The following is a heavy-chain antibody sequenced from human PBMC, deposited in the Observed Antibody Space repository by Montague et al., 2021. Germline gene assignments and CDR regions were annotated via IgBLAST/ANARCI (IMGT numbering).Heavy chain of an antibody. D-gene: IGHD5-24*01. V-gene: IGHV5-51*01. CDR1: GYSFTRYW. CDR2: IYPGDSDT. CDR3: ARGRGDGNNWAWDFDY. J-gene: IGHJ4*02. Sequence: QSVAEVKKPGESLKISCKGSGYSFTRYWIGWVRQMPGKGLEWMGIIYPGDSDTRYSPSFQGQVTISVDKSISTAYLQWSSLKASDTAMYYCARGRGDGNNWAWDFDYWGQGTLVTVSS.